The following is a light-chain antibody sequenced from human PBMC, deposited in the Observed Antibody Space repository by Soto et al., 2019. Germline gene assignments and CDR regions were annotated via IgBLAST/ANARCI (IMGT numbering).Light chain of an antibody. CDR1: QGISSY. CDR3: QQYSHLIT. V-gene: IGKV1-9*01. Sequence: IQLTQSPSFLSASVGDRVTITCRASQGISSYLAWYQQKPGKAPKLLIYAASNLETGVPSRFSGSGSGTDFTFTISSLQPEDIATYYCQQYSHLITFGQGTRLEIK. J-gene: IGKJ5*01. CDR2: AAS.